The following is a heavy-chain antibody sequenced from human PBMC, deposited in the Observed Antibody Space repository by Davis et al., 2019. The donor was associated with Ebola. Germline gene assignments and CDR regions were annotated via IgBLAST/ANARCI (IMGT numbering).Heavy chain of an antibody. CDR2: INPNSSGT. D-gene: IGHD3-3*01. V-gene: IGHV1-2*04. J-gene: IGHJ4*02. CDR1: GYTFTGYY. CDR3: ARGNYDFWSGYYSRYFDY. Sequence: ASVQVSCKASGYTFTGYYMHWARQAPGQGLEWMGWINPNSSGTNYAQKFQGWVTMTRDTSISTAYMELSRLRSDDTAVYYCARGNYDFWSGYYSRYFDYWGQGTLVTVSS.